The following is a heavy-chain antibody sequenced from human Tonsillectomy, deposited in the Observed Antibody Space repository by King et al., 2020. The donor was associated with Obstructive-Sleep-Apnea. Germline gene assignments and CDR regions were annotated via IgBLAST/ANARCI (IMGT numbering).Heavy chain of an antibody. V-gene: IGHV3-15*01. D-gene: IGHD3-3*01. CDR1: GFTFSDAW. CDR2: IKSNSEDGTA. J-gene: IGHJ4*02. CDR3: LTIFPSDY. Sequence: VQLVESGGGLVKPGGSLRLSCAGSGFTFSDAWMGWVRQVPGKGLEWIGRIKSNSEDGTADYTAPVKGRFTISRDDSKHTLYLLMSSLKTEDTAMYFCLTIFPSDYWGQGTLVTVSS.